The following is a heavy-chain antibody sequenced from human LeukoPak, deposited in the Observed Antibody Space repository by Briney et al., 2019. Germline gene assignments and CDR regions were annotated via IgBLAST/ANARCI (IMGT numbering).Heavy chain of an antibody. Sequence: SETLSLTCAVYGGSFSGYYWSWIRQPPGKGLEWIGEINHSGSTNYNPSLKSRVTTSVDTSKNQFSLKLSSVTAADTAVYYCAGGPTAMVRGVIITYSYGMDVWGKGTTVTVSS. CDR3: AGGPTAMVRGVIITYSYGMDV. J-gene: IGHJ6*04. CDR2: INHSGST. CDR1: GGSFSGYY. D-gene: IGHD3-10*01. V-gene: IGHV4-34*01.